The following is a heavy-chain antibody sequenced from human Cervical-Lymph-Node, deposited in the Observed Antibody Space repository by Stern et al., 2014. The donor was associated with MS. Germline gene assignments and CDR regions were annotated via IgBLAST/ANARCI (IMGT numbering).Heavy chain of an antibody. V-gene: IGHV3-9*01. J-gene: IGHJ6*02. CDR1: GFTFDDYA. D-gene: IGHD1/OR15-1a*01. Sequence: EVQLEESGGGLVQPGRSLRLSCAASGFTFDDYAMHWVRQAPGKGLEWVARINWNSGDKKYADSVKGRFTISRDNAKNSLYLQMNSLRVEDTALYYCAKDIEQHTYYYYAMDVWGQGTTVTVSS. CDR3: AKDIEQHTYYYYAMDV. CDR2: INWNSGDK.